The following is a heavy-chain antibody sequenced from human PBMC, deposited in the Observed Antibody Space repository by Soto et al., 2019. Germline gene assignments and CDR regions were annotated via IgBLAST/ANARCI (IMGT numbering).Heavy chain of an antibody. CDR2: VYSSGGT. J-gene: IGHJ5*02. D-gene: IGHD3-3*01. V-gene: IGHV4-4*07. CDR3: ARGQRFSDWFDP. Sequence: SETLSLTCTVSVGSMTIYYWTWIRQPAGKRLAWIGRVYSSGGTHYNPSLKSRVTISLDTSKHQVSLRLLSVTDADTAVYFCARGQRFSDWFDPWGQGTLVTVSS. CDR1: VGSMTIYY.